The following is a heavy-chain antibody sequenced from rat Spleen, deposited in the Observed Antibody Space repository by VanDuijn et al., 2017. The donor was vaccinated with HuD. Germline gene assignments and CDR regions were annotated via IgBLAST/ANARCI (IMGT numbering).Heavy chain of an antibody. CDR1: GFTFSDYY. J-gene: IGHJ2*01. D-gene: IGHD5-1*01. V-gene: IGHV5-29*01. CDR2: ISYDGSST. CDR3: ARHELGVDY. Sequence: EVQLVESDGGLVQPGRSLKLSCAASGFTFSDYYMAWVRQAPTKGLEWVTTISYDGSSTYYRDSVKGRFTISRDNAKSTLYLQMDSLRSEDTATYYCARHELGVDYWGQGVMVTVSS.